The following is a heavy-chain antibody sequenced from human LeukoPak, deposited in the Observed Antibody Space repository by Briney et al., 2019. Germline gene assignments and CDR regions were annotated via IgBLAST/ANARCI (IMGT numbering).Heavy chain of an antibody. CDR3: ARGDGYNDAEYLQH. J-gene: IGHJ1*01. D-gene: IGHD5-24*01. CDR1: GFTFSNYG. V-gene: IGHV3-33*01. Sequence: GGSLRLSCAASGFTFSNYGMHWVRQAPGKGLEWVAVNKYYGDSVKGRFTIFRDNSKKTLYLQMNSLRVEDTAVYYCARGDGYNDAEYLQHWGQGTLVTVS. CDR2: NK.